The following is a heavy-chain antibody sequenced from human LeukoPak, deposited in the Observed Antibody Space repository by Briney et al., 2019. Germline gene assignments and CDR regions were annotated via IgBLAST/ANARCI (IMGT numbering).Heavy chain of an antibody. D-gene: IGHD2-21*01. V-gene: IGHV4-61*02. CDR1: GGSISSGSYY. CDR2: IYTSGST. Sequence: SQTLSLTCTVSGGSISSGSYYWSWIRQPAGKELEWIGRIYTSGSTNYNPSLKSRVTISVDTSKNQFSLKLSSVTAADTAVYYCARDCYNWFDPWGQGTLVTVSS. CDR3: ARDCYNWFDP. J-gene: IGHJ5*02.